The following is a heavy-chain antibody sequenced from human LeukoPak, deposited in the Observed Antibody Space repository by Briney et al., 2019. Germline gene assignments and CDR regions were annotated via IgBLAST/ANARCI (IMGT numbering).Heavy chain of an antibody. CDR3: ARRHSSGWFYY. Sequence: PSETLSLTSAVYGGSFTGYYWTWIRQPPGKGLEWIGEVNHSGFTSYNPSLKSRVTISVDTSKNQFSLKVNSVTAADTAVYYCARRHSSGWFYYWGQGTLVTVSS. J-gene: IGHJ4*02. CDR1: GGSFTGYY. CDR2: VNHSGFT. D-gene: IGHD6-19*01. V-gene: IGHV4-34*01.